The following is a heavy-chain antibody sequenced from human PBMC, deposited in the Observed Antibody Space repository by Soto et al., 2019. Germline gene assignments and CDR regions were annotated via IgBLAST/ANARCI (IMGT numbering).Heavy chain of an antibody. CDR1: GGVFTNFA. CDR3: AREVNSVWLRGGFDY. J-gene: IGHJ4*02. D-gene: IGHD6-19*01. V-gene: IGHV1-69*01. Sequence: QVQLVQSGAEMRKPGSSVKVSCKASGGVFTNFAISWLRQAPGQGLEWIGGIIPIFYSTKYAQKFQDRVTLTADEITSTGYMELRNRTSDDSAVYYCAREVNSVWLRGGFDYLGQGTSIGVSS. CDR2: IIPIFYST.